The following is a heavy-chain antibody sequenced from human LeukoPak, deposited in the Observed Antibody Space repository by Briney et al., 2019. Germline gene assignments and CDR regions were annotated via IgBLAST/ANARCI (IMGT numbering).Heavy chain of an antibody. D-gene: IGHD3-10*01. CDR1: GFTFGDYW. J-gene: IGHJ4*02. CDR2: INSDGSST. CDR3: ASELRRGI. V-gene: IGHV3-74*01. Sequence: PGGSLRLSCAASGFTFGDYWMYWVRQAPGKGLVWVSRINSDGSSTNYADSVKGRFTISRDNAKSTLYLQMNSLRAEDTAVYYCASELRRGIWGQGTLVTVSS.